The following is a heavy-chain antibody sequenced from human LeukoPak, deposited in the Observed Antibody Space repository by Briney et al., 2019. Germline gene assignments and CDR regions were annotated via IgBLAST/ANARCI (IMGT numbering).Heavy chain of an antibody. J-gene: IGHJ5*02. CDR1: GGSFSGYY. Sequence: PSETLSLTCAVYGGSFSGYYWSWIRQPPGKGLEWVGEINHSGSTNYNPSLKSRVTISVDTSKNQFSLKLSSVTAADTAVYYCARGARTPSGYGYRTAGRANWFDPWGQGTLVTVSS. V-gene: IGHV4-34*01. CDR2: INHSGST. D-gene: IGHD5-12*01. CDR3: ARGARTPSGYGYRTAGRANWFDP.